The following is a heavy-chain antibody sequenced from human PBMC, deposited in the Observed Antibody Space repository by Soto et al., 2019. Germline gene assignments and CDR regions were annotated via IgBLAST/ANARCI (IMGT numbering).Heavy chain of an antibody. Sequence: QVQLVQSGAEVKKPGASVKVSCKASGYTFTGYYMHWVRQAPGQGLEWMGWINPNSGGTNYAQKFQGWVTMTRDTSTSTAYMELSRLRSDDTAVYYCAREKRDYGDYVRRFDYWGQGTLVTVSS. V-gene: IGHV1-2*04. D-gene: IGHD4-17*01. CDR2: INPNSGGT. CDR3: AREKRDYGDYVRRFDY. J-gene: IGHJ4*02. CDR1: GYTFTGYY.